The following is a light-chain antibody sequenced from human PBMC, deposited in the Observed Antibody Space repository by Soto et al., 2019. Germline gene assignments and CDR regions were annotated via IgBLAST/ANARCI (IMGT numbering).Light chain of an antibody. Sequence: IVMTQSPATLSVSPGERATLSCRASQRVGSNLAWYQQRPGQAPRLLIYGASTRATGIPDRFRGSGPGTEFTLTISSLQSEDIAVYYCQQYYDWPRTFGQGTKVEIK. V-gene: IGKV3-15*01. CDR3: QQYYDWPRT. CDR1: QRVGSN. CDR2: GAS. J-gene: IGKJ1*01.